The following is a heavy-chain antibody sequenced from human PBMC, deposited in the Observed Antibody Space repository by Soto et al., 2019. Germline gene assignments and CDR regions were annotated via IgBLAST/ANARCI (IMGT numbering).Heavy chain of an antibody. CDR3: ARVPYYYDSSGYSYWYFDL. CDR2: IKLDGSEK. J-gene: IGHJ2*01. Sequence: GGSLRLSCAASGFTFSSYWMSWVRQAPGKGLEWVANIKLDGSEKYYVDSVKGRFTISRDNAKNSLYLQINSLRAADTPVYYCARVPYYYDSSGYSYWYFDLWGRGTLVPSPQ. CDR1: GFTFSSYW. D-gene: IGHD3-22*01. V-gene: IGHV3-7*03.